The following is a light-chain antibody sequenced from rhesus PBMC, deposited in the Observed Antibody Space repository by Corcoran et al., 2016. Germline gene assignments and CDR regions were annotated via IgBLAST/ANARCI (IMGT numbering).Light chain of an antibody. J-gene: IGKJ3*01. CDR1: QSISSW. V-gene: IGKV1-22*01. CDR2: KAS. Sequence: DIQMTQSPSSLSASVGDTVTITCRASQSISSWLDWYQQKQGKAPKLLNYKASSLESGVPSRFSGSGSGTDFTLTISSLQPEDFATYYCLQYSSSPFTFGPGTKLDIK. CDR3: LQYSSSPFT.